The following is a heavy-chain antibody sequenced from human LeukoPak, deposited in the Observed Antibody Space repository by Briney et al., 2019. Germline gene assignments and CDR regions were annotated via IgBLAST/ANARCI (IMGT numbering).Heavy chain of an antibody. J-gene: IGHJ4*02. V-gene: IGHV3-23*01. D-gene: IGHD6-13*01. Sequence: GGSLRLSCAASGFTFSSYAMSWVRQAPGKGLEWVSAISGSGGSTYYADSVKGRFTISRDNSKDTLYLQMNSLRAEDTAVYYCAKDPVIAAAGPRDYWGQGTLVTVSS. CDR1: GFTFSSYA. CDR2: ISGSGGST. CDR3: AKDPVIAAAGPRDY.